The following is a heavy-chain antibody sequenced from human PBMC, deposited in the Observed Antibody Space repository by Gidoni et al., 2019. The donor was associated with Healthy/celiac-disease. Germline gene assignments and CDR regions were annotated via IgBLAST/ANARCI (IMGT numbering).Heavy chain of an antibody. D-gene: IGHD1-1*01. CDR1: GFTFSSYS. Sequence: EVQLVESGGGLVKPGGSLRLSCAASGFTFSSYSMNWVRQAPGKGLEWVSSISSSSSYIYYADSVKGRFTISRDNAKNSLYLQMNSLRAEDTAVYYCARDLDSRSGMDVWGQGTTVTVSS. V-gene: IGHV3-21*01. CDR2: ISSSSSYI. CDR3: ARDLDSRSGMDV. J-gene: IGHJ6*02.